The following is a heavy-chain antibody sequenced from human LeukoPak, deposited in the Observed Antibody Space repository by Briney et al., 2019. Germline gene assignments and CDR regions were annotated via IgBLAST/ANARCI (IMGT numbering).Heavy chain of an antibody. Sequence: SETLSLTCTVSGGSMNNYYWNWIRQPPGKGLEWIGYIYYSGSTNYNPSLKSRVTISVDTSKNQFSLKLSSVTAADTAVYYCARVYYSSSYDYWYFDLWGRGTLVTVSS. V-gene: IGHV4-59*01. CDR2: IYYSGST. J-gene: IGHJ2*01. CDR3: ARVYYSSSYDYWYFDL. D-gene: IGHD6-13*01. CDR1: GGSMNNYY.